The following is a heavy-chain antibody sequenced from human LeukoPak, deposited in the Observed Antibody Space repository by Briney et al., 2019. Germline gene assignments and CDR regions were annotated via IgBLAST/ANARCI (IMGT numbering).Heavy chain of an antibody. Sequence: GGSLRLSCAASGFTFSSYWMSWVRQAPGKGLEWVANIKQDGSEKYYVDSVKGRFTISRDNAKNSLYLQMISLRAEDTAVYYCARTSPPGGYYDSSKQASDYWGQGTLVTVSS. CDR2: IKQDGSEK. V-gene: IGHV3-7*01. CDR1: GFTFSSYW. J-gene: IGHJ4*02. D-gene: IGHD3-22*01. CDR3: ARTSPPGGYYDSSKQASDY.